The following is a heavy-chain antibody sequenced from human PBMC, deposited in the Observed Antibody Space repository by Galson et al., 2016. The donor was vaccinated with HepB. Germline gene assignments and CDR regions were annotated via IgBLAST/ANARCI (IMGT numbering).Heavy chain of an antibody. CDR1: GFSFKLFT. CDR3: ARDGHLSYFDF. V-gene: IGHV3-21*01. J-gene: IGHJ4*02. Sequence: SLRLSCAASGFSFKLFTISWVRQAPGKGPEWLSSINPSGSQIFYSESVRGRFTISRDNPNNSLYLHMSSLRVDDTAVYYCARDGHLSYFDFWGQGTLVAVSS. CDR2: INPSGSQI.